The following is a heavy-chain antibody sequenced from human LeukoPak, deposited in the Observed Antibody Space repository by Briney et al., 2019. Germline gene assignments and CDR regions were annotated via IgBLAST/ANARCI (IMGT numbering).Heavy chain of an antibody. V-gene: IGHV3-21*01. CDR2: ISSSSSCI. CDR3: ARGAAIVVVPAAEEFDY. CDR1: GFTFSSYS. D-gene: IGHD2-2*01. Sequence: GGSLRLSCAASGFTFSSYSMNWVRQAPGKGLEWVSSISSSSSCIYYADSVKGRFTNSRDNAKNSLYLQMNSLRAEDTAVYYCARGAAIVVVPAAEEFDYWGQGTLVTVSS. J-gene: IGHJ4*02.